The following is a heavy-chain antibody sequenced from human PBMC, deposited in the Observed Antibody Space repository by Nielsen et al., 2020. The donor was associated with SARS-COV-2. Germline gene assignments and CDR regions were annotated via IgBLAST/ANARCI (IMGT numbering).Heavy chain of an antibody. CDR2: IYYSGST. J-gene: IGHJ4*02. CDR1: GGSISSGDYY. V-gene: IGHV4-30-4*01. CDR3: ARTTVTTAFGY. D-gene: IGHD4-17*01. Sequence: SETLSLTCTVSGGSISSGDYYWNWVRQPPGKGLEWIGHIYYSGSTYYNPSLKSRVTISEDTSKNQFSLNLSSVTAADTAVYYCARTTVTTAFGYWGQGTLVTVSS.